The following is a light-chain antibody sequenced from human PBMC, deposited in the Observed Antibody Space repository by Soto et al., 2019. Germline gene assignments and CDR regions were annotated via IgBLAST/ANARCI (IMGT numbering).Light chain of an antibody. CDR1: QSVRSNY. V-gene: IGKV3-20*01. J-gene: IGKJ4*02. CDR2: GAS. Sequence: EIVLTQSPGTLSLSSGERATLSCRASQSVRSNYLAWYQQKPGQAPRLLIYGASSRATGLPDRFGGSGSGTDFPLTIRRLEPEDFAVYCCQQYASSPLTFGGGTELEIK. CDR3: QQYASSPLT.